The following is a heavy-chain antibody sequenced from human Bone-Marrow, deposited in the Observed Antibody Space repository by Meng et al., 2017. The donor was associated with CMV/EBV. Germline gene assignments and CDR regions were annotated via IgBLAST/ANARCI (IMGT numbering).Heavy chain of an antibody. D-gene: IGHD2-2*01. V-gene: IGHV3-21*01. CDR2: ISSSSSYI. Sequence: GESLKISCAASGFTFSSYSMNWVRQAPGKGLEWVSSISSSSSYIYYADSVKGRFTISRDNAKNSLYLQMNSLRAEDTAVYYCARDGLKGYCSSTSCYCYWGQGTRVTGSS. CDR3: ARDGLKGYCSSTSCYCY. J-gene: IGHJ4*02. CDR1: GFTFSSYS.